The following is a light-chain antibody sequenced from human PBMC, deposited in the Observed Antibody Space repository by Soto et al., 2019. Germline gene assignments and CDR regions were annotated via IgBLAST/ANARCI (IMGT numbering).Light chain of an antibody. J-gene: IGKJ4*01. CDR3: QQVNVYPST. V-gene: IGKV1-9*01. CDR1: QGISSY. CDR2: DAS. Sequence: DIQLTQSPSFLSASVGDRVTITCRVSQGISSYLAWYQQKPGKAPKLLIYDASTLHSGVPSRFSGGGSGTDFTLTISSLQPEDFATYYCQQVNVYPSTFGGGTKVDIK.